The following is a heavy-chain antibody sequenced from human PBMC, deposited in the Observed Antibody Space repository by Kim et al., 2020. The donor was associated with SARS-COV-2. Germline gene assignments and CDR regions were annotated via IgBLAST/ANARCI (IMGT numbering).Heavy chain of an antibody. Sequence: SETLSLTCTVSGDSITTNYWSWIRQRPGKGLEWVGHIYYSGTTYYNPSLKSRVTISVDTSKNQFSLNLSSVTAADTAVYYCARHIDYWGQGTRVTVSS. J-gene: IGHJ4*02. CDR1: GDSITTNY. CDR2: IYYSGTT. CDR3: ARHIDY. V-gene: IGHV4-59*06.